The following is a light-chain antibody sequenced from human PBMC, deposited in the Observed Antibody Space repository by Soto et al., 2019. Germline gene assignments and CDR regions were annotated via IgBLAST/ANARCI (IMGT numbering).Light chain of an antibody. CDR1: QSVVSSSTNKNY. J-gene: IGKJ4*01. CDR3: QKYRSTPIT. V-gene: IGKV4-1*01. Sequence: DIVMTQSPDSLAVSLGERATINCKSTQSVVSSSTNKNYLAWYQQKPGQPPKLLIYWASTRESGVPDRFSGRGSARDFYLTITSRQAADVPVYYYQKYRSTPITFGGGNKVEIK. CDR2: WAS.